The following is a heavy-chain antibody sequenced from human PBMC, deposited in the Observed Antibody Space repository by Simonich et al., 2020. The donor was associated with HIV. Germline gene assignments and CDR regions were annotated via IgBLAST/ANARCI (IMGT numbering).Heavy chain of an antibody. V-gene: IGHV4-34*01. Sequence: QVQLQQWGAGLLKPSETLSLTCAVYGGSFSAYYWSWIRHPPGKGLEWIGEINHRGSPPYNASRKSRVTISVDSSKNQFSLKRSSVTAADAAVYYCARGSNPKERDHDSFDIWGQGTMVTVSS. CDR3: ARGSNPKERDHDSFDI. CDR1: GGSFSAYY. J-gene: IGHJ3*02. D-gene: IGHD1-1*01. CDR2: INHRGSP.